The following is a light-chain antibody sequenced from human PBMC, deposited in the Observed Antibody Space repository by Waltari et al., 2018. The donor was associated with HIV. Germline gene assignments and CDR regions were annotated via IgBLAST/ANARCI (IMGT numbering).Light chain of an antibody. CDR2: ATS. J-gene: IGKJ1*01. Sequence: DIQLTQSPSFLSASVGERVTITCRASQGISTYLVWYQQKPGKAPKLLIYATSALQSGVPSRFSAAGSGTEFTLTISSLQSEDFATYYWQQLNNYRAFGQGTKVDLK. V-gene: IGKV1-9*01. CDR1: QGISTY. CDR3: QQLNNYRA.